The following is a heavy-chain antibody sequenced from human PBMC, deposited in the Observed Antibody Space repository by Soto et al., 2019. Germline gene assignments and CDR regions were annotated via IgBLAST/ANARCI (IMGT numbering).Heavy chain of an antibody. CDR2: INAGNGNT. V-gene: IGHV1-3*01. CDR3: ARGLLDYYDTAYGMDV. J-gene: IGHJ6*02. D-gene: IGHD3-22*01. CDR1: GYTFTSYA. Sequence: ASVKVSCKASGYTFTSYAMHWVRQAPGQRLEWMGWINAGNGNTKYSQKFQGRVTITRDTSASTAYMELSSLRSEDTAVYYCARGLLDYYDTAYGMDVWGQGTTVTVSS.